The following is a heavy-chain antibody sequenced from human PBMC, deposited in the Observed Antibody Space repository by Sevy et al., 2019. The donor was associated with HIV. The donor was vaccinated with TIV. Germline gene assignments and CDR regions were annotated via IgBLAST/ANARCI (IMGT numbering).Heavy chain of an antibody. CDR2: LYFSGRT. V-gene: IGHV4-39*01. CDR3: AGGRSTGSPHH. D-gene: IGHD1-1*01. Sequence: SETLSLTCSVSGASVNSNSYYWVWIRQPPGKGLEWIGNLYFSGRTNYSPSLKSRVAISAGTSNNQFSLKMTSVTAADTGVYYCAGGRSTGSPHHWGQGTQVTVSS. J-gene: IGHJ5*02. CDR1: GASVNSNSYY.